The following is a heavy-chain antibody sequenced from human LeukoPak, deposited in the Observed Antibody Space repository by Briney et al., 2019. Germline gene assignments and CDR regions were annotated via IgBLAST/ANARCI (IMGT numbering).Heavy chain of an antibody. Sequence: SETLSLTCTVSGGSISSYYWSWIRQPPGKGLEWIGYIYYSGSNNYNPSLKSRVTISVDKTKNQFSLKLSSVTAADTAVYYCARERARGSPLGYYGMEVWGKGTTVTVSS. V-gene: IGHV4-59*01. CDR1: GGSISSYY. D-gene: IGHD3-10*01. CDR3: ARERARGSPLGYYGMEV. CDR2: IYYSGSN. J-gene: IGHJ6*04.